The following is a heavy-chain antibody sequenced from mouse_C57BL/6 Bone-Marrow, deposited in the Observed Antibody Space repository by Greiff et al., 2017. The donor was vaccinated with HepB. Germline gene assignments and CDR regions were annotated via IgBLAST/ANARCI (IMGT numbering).Heavy chain of an antibody. CDR2: IDPSDSYT. CDR1: GYTFTSYW. V-gene: IGHV1-59*01. D-gene: IGHD1-1*01. J-gene: IGHJ2*01. Sequence: QVQLQQPGAELVRPGTSVKLSCKASGYTFTSYWMHWVKQRPGQGLEWIGVIDPSDSYTNYNQKFKGKATLTVDTSSSTAYMQLSSLTSEDSAVYYCAKGNYYGSRDYWGQGTTLTVSS. CDR3: AKGNYYGSRDY.